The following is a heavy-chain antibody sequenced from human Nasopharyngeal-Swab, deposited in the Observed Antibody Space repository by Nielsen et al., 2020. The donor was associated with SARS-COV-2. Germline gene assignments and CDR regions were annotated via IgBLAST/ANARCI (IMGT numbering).Heavy chain of an antibody. J-gene: IGHJ3*02. CDR2: ISYDGSNK. Sequence: GESLKISCAASGFTFSSYAMHWVRQAPDKGLEWVAVISYDGSNKYYADSVKGRFTISRDNSKNTLYLQMNSLRAEDTAVYYCAAEATGTDAFDIWGQGTMVTVSS. CDR3: AAEATGTDAFDI. D-gene: IGHD6-13*01. CDR1: GFTFSSYA. V-gene: IGHV3-30*04.